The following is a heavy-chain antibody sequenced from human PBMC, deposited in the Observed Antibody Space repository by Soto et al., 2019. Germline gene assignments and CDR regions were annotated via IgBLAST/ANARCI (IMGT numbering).Heavy chain of an antibody. CDR1: GFTFSSYG. CDR2: ISYDGSNK. D-gene: IGHD2-15*01. Sequence: QVQLVESEGGVVQPGRSLRLSCAASGFTFSSYGMHWVRQAPGKGLEWVAVISYDGSNKYYADSVKGRFTISRDNSKNTLYLQMNSLRAEDTAVYYCAKHTDCSGGSCYRNYFDYWGQGTLVTVSS. CDR3: AKHTDCSGGSCYRNYFDY. J-gene: IGHJ4*02. V-gene: IGHV3-30*18.